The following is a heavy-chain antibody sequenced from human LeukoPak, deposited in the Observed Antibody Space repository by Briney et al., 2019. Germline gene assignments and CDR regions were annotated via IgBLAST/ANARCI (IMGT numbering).Heavy chain of an antibody. CDR1: GYTFTGYY. CDR3: AREHCSSTSCYYRWFDP. D-gene: IGHD2-2*01. J-gene: IGHJ5*02. V-gene: IGHV1-2*02. CDR2: INPNSGGT. Sequence: GASVKVSCKASGYTFTGYYMHWVRQAPGQGLEWMGWINPNSGGTNYAQKFQGRVTVTRDTSISTAYMELSRLRSDDTAVYYCAREHCSSTSCYYRWFDPWGQGTLVTVSS.